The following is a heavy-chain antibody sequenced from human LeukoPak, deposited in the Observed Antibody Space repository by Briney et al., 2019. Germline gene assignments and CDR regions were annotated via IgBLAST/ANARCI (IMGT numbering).Heavy chain of an antibody. CDR2: ITGSGGNT. CDR1: GFTFSSYA. J-gene: IGHJ4*02. V-gene: IGHV3-23*01. CDR3: AKSVLGRVVVDFDY. D-gene: IGHD3-3*01. Sequence: GGSLRLSCATSGFTFSSYAMSWVRQAPGKGLEWVSAITGSGGNTHYADSVKGRFTISRDNSKNTLYLQMSSLRVEDTALYYCAKSVLGRVVVDFDYWGQGNLVTVSS.